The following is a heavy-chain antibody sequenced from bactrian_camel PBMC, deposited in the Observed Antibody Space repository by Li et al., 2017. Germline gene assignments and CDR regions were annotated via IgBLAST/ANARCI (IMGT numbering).Heavy chain of an antibody. CDR1: ATPGLTDQYTYNTGC. Sequence: HVQLVESGGGSVQAGGSQRLACAASATPGLTDQYTYNTGCMAWFRQAPGKAREGIAGIRRDGDEYYAGSVKGRFTISQDNAKNIIYLRMSSLTPDDTAMYYCAAGTRIIVGDYCDGITTWGQGTQVTVS. V-gene: IGHV3S6*01. CDR3: AAGTRIIVGDYCDGITT. J-gene: IGHJ6*01. CDR2: IRRDGDE. D-gene: IGHD3*01.